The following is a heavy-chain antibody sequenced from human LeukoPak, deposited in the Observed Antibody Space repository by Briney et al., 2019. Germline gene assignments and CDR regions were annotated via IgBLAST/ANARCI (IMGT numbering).Heavy chain of an antibody. V-gene: IGHV1-18*01. D-gene: IGHD5-18*01. Sequence: ASVKVSCKASGYTFTSYGISWVRQAPGQGLEWMGWISAYNGNTNYAQKLQGRVTMTTDTSTSTAYMELRSLRSDDTAVYYCARDVYTAMPGYYFDYWGQGTLVTVSS. J-gene: IGHJ4*02. CDR3: ARDVYTAMPGYYFDY. CDR2: ISAYNGNT. CDR1: GYTFTSYG.